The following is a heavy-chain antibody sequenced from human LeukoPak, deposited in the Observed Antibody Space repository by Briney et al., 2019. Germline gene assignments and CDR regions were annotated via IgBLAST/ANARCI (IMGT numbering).Heavy chain of an antibody. J-gene: IGHJ4*02. Sequence: GGSLRLSCAASGFTFSDYWMHRVRHTPEKGLMWVSKVNSDGSAPQYAESVKGRFTISRDNAKNTLYLQMNSLRAEDTAVYYCARDEYGLGDSWGQGALVTVST. D-gene: IGHD6-6*01. CDR3: ARDEYGLGDS. CDR2: VNSDGSAP. CDR1: GFTFSDYW. V-gene: IGHV3-74*03.